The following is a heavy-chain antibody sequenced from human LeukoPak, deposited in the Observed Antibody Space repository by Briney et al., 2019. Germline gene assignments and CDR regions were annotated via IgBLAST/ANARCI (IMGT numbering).Heavy chain of an antibody. CDR3: ARDYGYSSGSPYYFDY. CDR1: GGTFSSYA. J-gene: IGHJ4*02. D-gene: IGHD6-19*01. Sequence: ASVKVSCKASGGTFSSYAISWVRQAPGQRLEWMGGIIPIFGTANYAQKFQGRVTITADESTSTAYMELSSLRSEDTAVYYCARDYGYSSGSPYYFDYWGQGTLVTVSS. CDR2: IIPIFGTA. V-gene: IGHV1-69*13.